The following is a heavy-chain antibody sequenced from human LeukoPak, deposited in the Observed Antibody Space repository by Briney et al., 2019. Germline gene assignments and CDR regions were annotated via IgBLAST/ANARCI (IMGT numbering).Heavy chain of an antibody. V-gene: IGHV3-66*01. J-gene: IGHJ4*02. CDR1: GFSASNNY. D-gene: IGHD6-13*01. CDR2: ISSAGDT. Sequence: GGSLRLSCATSGFSASNNYTSWVRQAPVNGLDSVSVISSAGDTYYADSVKGRFSISRDTSKDTVFLEMNSLRAEDTAVYYCARVGYGSSWGERYYFDHWGQGAQVTVSS. CDR3: ARVGYGSSWGERYYFDH.